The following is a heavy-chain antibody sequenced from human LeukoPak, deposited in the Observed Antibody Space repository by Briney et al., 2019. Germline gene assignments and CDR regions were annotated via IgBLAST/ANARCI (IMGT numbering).Heavy chain of an antibody. D-gene: IGHD2-2*01. CDR2: INPNDGDT. V-gene: IGHV1-2*02. CDR1: GYTFTDYY. Sequence: ASVKVSLKSSGYTFTDYYMNWVRQPPAQGFEWMGFINPNDGDTNNAHKFQGRVTITRDTSISTAHMEASRLRSGDTAVYYCARANFLYCSSTTCLFDYWGQGTLVTVSS. J-gene: IGHJ4*02. CDR3: ARANFLYCSSTTCLFDY.